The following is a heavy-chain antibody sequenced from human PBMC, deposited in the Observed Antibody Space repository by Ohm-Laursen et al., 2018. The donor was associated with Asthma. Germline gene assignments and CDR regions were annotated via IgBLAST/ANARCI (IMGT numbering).Heavy chain of an antibody. CDR3: ARAPTPNEEYSYGFFDY. Sequence: SLRLSCTASGFTFSSYAMHWVRQAPGKGLEWVAVISYDGSNKYYADSVKGRLTISRDNSKNTLYLQMNSLRAEDTAVYYCARAPTPNEEYSYGFFDYWGQGTLVTVSS. J-gene: IGHJ4*02. D-gene: IGHD5-18*01. CDR2: ISYDGSNK. V-gene: IGHV3-30-3*01. CDR1: GFTFSSYA.